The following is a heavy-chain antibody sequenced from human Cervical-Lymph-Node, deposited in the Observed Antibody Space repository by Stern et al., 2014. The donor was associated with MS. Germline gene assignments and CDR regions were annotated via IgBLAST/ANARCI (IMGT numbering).Heavy chain of an antibody. V-gene: IGHV3-11*01. Sequence: VQLVESGGDLVKPGGSLRLSCAASGFTFSDYYMSWIRQAPGKGLEWLSYISNDGESMFYADSIKGRFTISRDNAKKSLYLQMNSLRADDTAIYYCATGNYDSGLDYFDYWGQGILVTVSS. D-gene: IGHD3-3*01. CDR2: ISNDGESM. J-gene: IGHJ4*02. CDR3: ATGNYDSGLDYFDY. CDR1: GFTFSDYY.